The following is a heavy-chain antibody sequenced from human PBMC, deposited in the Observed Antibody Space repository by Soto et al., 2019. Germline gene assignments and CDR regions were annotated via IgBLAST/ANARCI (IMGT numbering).Heavy chain of an antibody. D-gene: IGHD3-16*01. CDR1: GFTFSSYA. V-gene: IGHV3-23*01. CDR2: ISGSGGST. Sequence: EVQLLESGGGLVQPWVSLRRSCAASGFTFSSYAMSLVRQAPGKGLEWVSAISGSGGSTYYADSVKGRFTISRDNSKNTLYLQMNSLSAEDTAVYYCAKDSGMITPYYFDYWGQGTLVTVSS. J-gene: IGHJ4*02. CDR3: AKDSGMITPYYFDY.